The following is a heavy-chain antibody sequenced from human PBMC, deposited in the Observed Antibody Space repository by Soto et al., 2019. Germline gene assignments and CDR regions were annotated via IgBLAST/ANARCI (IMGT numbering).Heavy chain of an antibody. D-gene: IGHD2-8*02. Sequence: QLQLQESGSGLVKPSQTLSLTCAVSGGSISSGSYSWSWIRQPPGKGLEWIGYIYHSGSTYYNPSLKSRVTISVNRSNNQFSLTLSYVTAANTAVYYCARGTGWCDDSKYWYFDLWGRGTLVTVSS. CDR1: GGSISSGSYS. CDR2: IYHSGST. CDR3: ARGTGWCDDSKYWYFDL. V-gene: IGHV4-30-2*01. J-gene: IGHJ2*01.